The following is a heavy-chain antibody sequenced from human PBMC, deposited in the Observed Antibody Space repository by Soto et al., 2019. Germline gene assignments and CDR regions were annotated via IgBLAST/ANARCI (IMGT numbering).Heavy chain of an antibody. V-gene: IGHV4-4*02. Sequence: QVQLQESGPGLVKPSGTLSLTCAVSSGSISSSNWWSWVRQPPGKGLEWIGEIYHSGSTNYNPSLKSRVTISVDKPKNQCSLKLSSVTAADTAVYYCARGAMVRGAVLDYWGQGPLVTVSS. D-gene: IGHD3-10*01. J-gene: IGHJ4*02. CDR1: SGSISSSNW. CDR2: IYHSGST. CDR3: ARGAMVRGAVLDY.